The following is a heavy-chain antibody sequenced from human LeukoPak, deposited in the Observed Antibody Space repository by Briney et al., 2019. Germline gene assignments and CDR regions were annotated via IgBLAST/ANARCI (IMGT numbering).Heavy chain of an antibody. J-gene: IGHJ4*02. V-gene: IGHV3-21*01. CDR1: GFTFSSYS. CDR3: ARDPWAAAAVLYYFDY. CDR2: ISSSSSYI. Sequence: GGSLRLSCAASGFTFSSYSMNWVRQAPGKGLEWVSSISSSSSYIYYADSVKGRFTISRDNAKNSLYLQMNSLRAEDTAVYYCARDPWAAAAVLYYFDYWGQGTLVTVSS. D-gene: IGHD6-13*01.